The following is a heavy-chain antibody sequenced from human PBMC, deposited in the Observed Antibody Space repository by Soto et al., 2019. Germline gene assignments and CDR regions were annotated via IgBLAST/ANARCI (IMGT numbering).Heavy chain of an antibody. CDR3: ARDSGQGYGYGSFGY. Sequence: GGSLRLSCAASGFTFSSYGMHWVRQTPGKGLEWVAVISYDGSTKYYADSVKGRFTISRDNSKNTLYLQMNSLRAEDTAVYYCARDSGQGYGYGSFGYGGQGTLVTVSS. J-gene: IGHJ4*02. D-gene: IGHD5-18*01. CDR2: ISYDGSTK. CDR1: GFTFSSYG. V-gene: IGHV3-30*03.